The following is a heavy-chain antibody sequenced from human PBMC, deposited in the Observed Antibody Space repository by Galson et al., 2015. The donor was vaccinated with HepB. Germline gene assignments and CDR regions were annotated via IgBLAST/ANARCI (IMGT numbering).Heavy chain of an antibody. CDR3: AREPYSAYYFGAFDI. Sequence: SVKVSCKASGYTFTSYYLHWVRRAPGQGLEWVGIINPSGGDTIYAQKFQGRVTMTRDTSTSTVYMELPSLRSEDTAVYYCAREPYSAYYFGAFDIWGQGTMVTVSS. J-gene: IGHJ3*02. V-gene: IGHV1-46*03. D-gene: IGHD5-12*01. CDR2: INPSGGDT. CDR1: GYTFTSYY.